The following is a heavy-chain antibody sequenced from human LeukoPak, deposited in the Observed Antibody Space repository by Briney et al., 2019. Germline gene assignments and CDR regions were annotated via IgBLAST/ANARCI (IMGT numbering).Heavy chain of an antibody. CDR1: GFTFSSYA. CDR3: ARRYSGSYFVYFDY. D-gene: IGHD3-10*01. Sequence: SGGSLRLSCAASGFTFSSYAMSWVRQAPGKGLVWVSRINSDGSSTSYADSVKGRFTISRDNAKNSLYLQMNSLRAEDTAVYYCARRYSGSYFVYFDYWGQGTLVTVSS. CDR2: INSDGSST. V-gene: IGHV3-74*01. J-gene: IGHJ4*02.